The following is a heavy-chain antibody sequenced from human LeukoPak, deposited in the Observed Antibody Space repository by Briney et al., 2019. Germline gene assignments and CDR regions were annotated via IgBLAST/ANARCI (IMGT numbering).Heavy chain of an antibody. Sequence: SETLSLTCTVSGGSISTSTYYWGWIRQPPGKGLEWIGSIYYSGSTYYNPSLKSRVTISVDTSKNQFSLKLSSVTAADTAVYYCARLVVVAAAKIDYWGQGTLVTVSS. CDR1: GGSISTSTYY. V-gene: IGHV4-39*07. CDR2: IYYSGST. D-gene: IGHD2-2*01. J-gene: IGHJ4*02. CDR3: ARLVVVAAAKIDY.